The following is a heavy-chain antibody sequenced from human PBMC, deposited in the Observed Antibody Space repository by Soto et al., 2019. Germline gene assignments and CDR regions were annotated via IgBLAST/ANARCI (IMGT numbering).Heavy chain of an antibody. J-gene: IGHJ6*02. CDR3: ARERTGTTSMDV. V-gene: IGHV1-8*01. Sequence: QVQLVQSGAEVKKPGVSVKVSCKASGYTFTSYDINWVRQATGQGLEWMGWMNPNSGNTGYAQKFRGRVTMTRNTSISTAYMELSSLRSEDTAVYYCARERTGTTSMDVWVQGTTVTVSS. D-gene: IGHD1-1*01. CDR1: GYTFTSYD. CDR2: MNPNSGNT.